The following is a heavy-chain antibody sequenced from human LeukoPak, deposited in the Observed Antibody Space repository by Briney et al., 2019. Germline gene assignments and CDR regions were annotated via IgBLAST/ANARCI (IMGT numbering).Heavy chain of an antibody. D-gene: IGHD1-26*01. V-gene: IGHV3-23*01. CDR3: AKAVSGNYIKGFDY. CDR1: GFTFSSYA. CDR2: ISGSGGST. Sequence: GGSLRLSCAASGFTFSSYAMSWVRQAPGKGVEWVSAISGSGGSTYYADSVKGRFTISRDNSKNTLYLQMNSLRAEDTAVYYCAKAVSGNYIKGFDYWGQGILVTVSS. J-gene: IGHJ4*02.